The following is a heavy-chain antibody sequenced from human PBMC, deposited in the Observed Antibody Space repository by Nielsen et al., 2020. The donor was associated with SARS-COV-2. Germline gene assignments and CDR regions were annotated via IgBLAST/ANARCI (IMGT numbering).Heavy chain of an antibody. CDR2: IYSGGTTT. D-gene: IGHD2-21*01. CDR3: AKSPHCTLRGCWYYDV. V-gene: IGHV3-23*03. J-gene: IGHJ2*01. Sequence: GGSLRLSCAASGFTFSSYAMNWVRQAPGKGLEWVSVIYSGGTTTYYADSVKGRFTISRDNSKNMLYLQMNSLRAEDTAIYYRAKSPHCTLRGCWYYDVWGRGTLVTVSS. CDR1: GFTFSSYA.